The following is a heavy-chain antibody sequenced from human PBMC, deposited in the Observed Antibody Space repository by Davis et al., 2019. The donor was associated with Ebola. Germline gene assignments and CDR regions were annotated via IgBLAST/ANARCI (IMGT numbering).Heavy chain of an antibody. CDR2: INPSGGST. V-gene: IGHV1-46*02. D-gene: IGHD2-21*01. J-gene: IGHJ3*02. Sequence: ASVKVSCKASGYTFNSYYIHWVRQAPGQGLEWMGIINPSGGSTTYAQKFQGRVTMTRDTSTRTVYMEMSSLRSEDTAVYYCARETVTSGIKAFDIWGQGTMVIVSS. CDR1: GYTFNSYY. CDR3: ARETVTSGIKAFDI.